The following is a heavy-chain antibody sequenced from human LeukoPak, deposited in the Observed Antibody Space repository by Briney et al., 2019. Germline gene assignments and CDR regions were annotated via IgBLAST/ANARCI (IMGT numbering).Heavy chain of an antibody. CDR2: INHSGST. CDR1: GGSFSGYY. Sequence: PSETLSLTCAVYGGSFSGYYWSWIRQPPGKGLEWIGEINHSGSTNYNPSLKSRVTISVDTSKNQFSLKLSSVTAADTAVYYCARGSQWLPFSWFDPWGQGTLVTVSS. D-gene: IGHD6-19*01. V-gene: IGHV4-34*01. J-gene: IGHJ5*02. CDR3: ARGSQWLPFSWFDP.